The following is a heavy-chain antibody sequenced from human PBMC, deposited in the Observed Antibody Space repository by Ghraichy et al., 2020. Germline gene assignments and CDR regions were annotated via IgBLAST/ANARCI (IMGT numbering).Heavy chain of an antibody. CDR1: GGSINSSSYY. CDR2: IYYSGST. V-gene: IGHV4-39*07. Sequence: EPLSLTCTVSGGSINSSSYYWGWIRQPPGKGLEWIGSIYYSGSTYYNPSLKSRVTISVDTSKNQFSLKLSSVTAADTAVYYCARIYGYTDYYYYGMDVWGQGTTVTVSS. CDR3: ARIYGYTDYYYYGMDV. D-gene: IGHD3-16*01. J-gene: IGHJ6*02.